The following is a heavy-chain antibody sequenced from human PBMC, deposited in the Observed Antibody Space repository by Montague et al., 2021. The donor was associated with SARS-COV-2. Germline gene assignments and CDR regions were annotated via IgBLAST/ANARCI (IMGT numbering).Heavy chain of an antibody. V-gene: IGHV3-33*01. D-gene: IGHD2-21*02. CDR3: AREANCGGDCPLDY. CDR1: GFTFSSYG. J-gene: IGHJ4*02. CDR2: IWYDGSNK. Sequence: SLRLSRSASGFTFSSYGMHWVRQAPGKGLEWVAVIWYDGSNKYYXDSVKGRFTISRDNSKNTPYLQMNSLRAEDTAVYYCAREANCGGDCPLDYWGQGTLVTVSS.